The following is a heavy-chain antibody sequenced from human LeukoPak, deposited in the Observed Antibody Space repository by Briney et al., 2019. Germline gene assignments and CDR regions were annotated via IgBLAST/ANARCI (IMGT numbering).Heavy chain of an antibody. D-gene: IGHD6-13*01. CDR2: ISGSGGST. J-gene: IGHJ4*02. CDR1: GFTFSSYA. CDR3: AKDQGLGSSWSFDY. Sequence: GGSLRLSCAASGFTFSSYAMSWVRQAPGKGLEWVSAISGSGGSTYYADFVKGRFTISRDNSKNTLYLQMNSLRAEDTAVYYCAKDQGLGSSWSFDYWGQGTLVTVSS. V-gene: IGHV3-23*01.